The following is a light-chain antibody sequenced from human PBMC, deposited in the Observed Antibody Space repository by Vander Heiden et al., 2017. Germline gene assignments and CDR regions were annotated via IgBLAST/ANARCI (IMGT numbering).Light chain of an antibody. CDR1: QSIVSY. J-gene: IGKJ1*01. Sequence: DIQITHAPSSLSASVGDRVTITCRASQSIVSYLNWYQQKPRKAAKVLIYAASSLQSGDPSRFSGSGSGTDFTLTISRLQPEDFATYYCQQSYSTPGTFGQGTKVEIK. CDR2: AAS. CDR3: QQSYSTPGT. V-gene: IGKV1-39*01.